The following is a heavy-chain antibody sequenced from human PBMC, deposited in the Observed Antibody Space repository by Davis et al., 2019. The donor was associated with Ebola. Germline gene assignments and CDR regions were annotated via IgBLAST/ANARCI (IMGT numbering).Heavy chain of an antibody. CDR3: ARVNRYYYYGMDV. Sequence: MPSETLSLTCTVSGGSISSSSYYWGWIRQPPGKGLEWIGSIYYSGSTYYNPSLKSRVTISVDTSKNQFSLKLSSVTAADTAVYYCARVNRYYYYGMDVWGQGTTVTVSS. D-gene: IGHD1-14*01. J-gene: IGHJ6*02. V-gene: IGHV4-39*01. CDR1: GGSISSSSYY. CDR2: IYYSGST.